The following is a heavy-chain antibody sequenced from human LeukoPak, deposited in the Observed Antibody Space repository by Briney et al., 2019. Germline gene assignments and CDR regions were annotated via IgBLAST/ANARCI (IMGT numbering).Heavy chain of an antibody. J-gene: IGHJ3*02. V-gene: IGHV1-8*01. Sequence: ASVKVSCKASGYTFTSYDINWVRQATGQGLEWMGWMNPNSGNTNYAQKFQGRVTMTRDTSISTAYMELSRLRSDDTAVYYCARVGDGLNDAFDIWGQGTMVTVSS. CDR2: MNPNSGNT. D-gene: IGHD5-24*01. CDR3: ARVGDGLNDAFDI. CDR1: GYTFTSYD.